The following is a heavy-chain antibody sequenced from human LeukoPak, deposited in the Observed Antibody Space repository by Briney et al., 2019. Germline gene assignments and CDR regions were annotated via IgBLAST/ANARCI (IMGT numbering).Heavy chain of an antibody. V-gene: IGHV3-23*01. CDR2: ISGSGGST. D-gene: IGHD3-10*02. Sequence: PGGSLRLSCAASGLTFINYDMNWVRQAPGKGLEWVSAISGSGGSTYYTDSVKGRFTISRDNFKNSLYLQMNSLRAEDTAVYYCAGLGITMIGDVWGKGTTVTISS. CDR3: AGLGITMIGDV. CDR1: GLTFINYD. J-gene: IGHJ6*04.